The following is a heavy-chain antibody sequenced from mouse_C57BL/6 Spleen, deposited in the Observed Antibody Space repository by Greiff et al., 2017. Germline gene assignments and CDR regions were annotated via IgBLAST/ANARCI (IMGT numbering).Heavy chain of an antibody. V-gene: IGHV7-3*01. D-gene: IGHD2-10*01. Sequence: EVQGVESGGGLVQPGGSLSLSCAASGFNFTDYYMSWVRQPPGKALEWLGFIRNKANGYTTEYSASVKGRFTISRDKSQSILYLQMNALRAEDSATYYCARSLLWYFDYWGQGTTLTVSS. J-gene: IGHJ2*01. CDR1: GFNFTDYY. CDR3: ARSLLWYFDY. CDR2: IRNKANGYTT.